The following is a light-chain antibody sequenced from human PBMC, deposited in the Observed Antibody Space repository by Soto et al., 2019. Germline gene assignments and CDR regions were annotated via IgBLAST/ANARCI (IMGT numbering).Light chain of an antibody. Sequence: QSALTQPPSVSGSPGQSVAVSCTGTSSDVGSYNRVSWYQQPPGTAPKLIIYEVSNRPSGVPDRFSGSKSGNTASLTISGLQAEDEADYYCSSFKSSTTYVFGTGTELTVL. CDR2: EVS. V-gene: IGLV2-18*02. CDR1: SSDVGSYNR. J-gene: IGLJ1*01. CDR3: SSFKSSTTYV.